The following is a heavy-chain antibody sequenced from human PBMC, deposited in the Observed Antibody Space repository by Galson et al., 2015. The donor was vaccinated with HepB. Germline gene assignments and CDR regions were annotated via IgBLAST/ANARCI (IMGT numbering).Heavy chain of an antibody. D-gene: IGHD1-26*01. Sequence: SLRLSCAASGFTVSSNYMSWVRQAPGKGLEWVSVIYSGGSTYYADSVKGRFTISRHNSKNTLYLQMNSLRAEDTAVYYCARSGGSGSYGDDAFDIWGQGTMVTVSS. V-gene: IGHV3-53*04. CDR3: ARSGGSGSYGDDAFDI. CDR1: GFTVSSNY. J-gene: IGHJ3*02. CDR2: IYSGGST.